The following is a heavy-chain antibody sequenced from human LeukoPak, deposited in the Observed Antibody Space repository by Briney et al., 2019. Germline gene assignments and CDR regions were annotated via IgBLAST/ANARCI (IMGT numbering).Heavy chain of an antibody. CDR3: ARLTIFGVVMTSNWFDP. CDR1: GGSISSSSYY. D-gene: IGHD3-3*01. CDR2: IYFVGST. J-gene: IGHJ5*02. V-gene: IGHV4-39*07. Sequence: TSETLSLTCTVSGGSISSSSYYWGWIRQPPGKGLEWIGSIYFVGSTYYNPSLKSRVTMSVDTSKNQFSLKLSSVTAADTAVYYCARLTIFGVVMTSNWFDPWGQGTLVTVSS.